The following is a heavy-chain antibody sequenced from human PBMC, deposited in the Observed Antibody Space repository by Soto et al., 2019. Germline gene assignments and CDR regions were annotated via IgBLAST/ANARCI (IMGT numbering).Heavy chain of an antibody. V-gene: IGHV3-33*01. J-gene: IGHJ4*02. CDR1: VFTFSSYG. CDR2: IWYDGSNK. D-gene: IGHD3-22*01. CDR3: AREDAPYYYDSSGYYFYEY. Sequence: PVGSLRLSCASSVFTFSSYGMHCVRHSPGKGLEWVAVIWYDGSNKYYADSVKGRFTISRDNSKNTLYLQMNSLRAEDTAVYYCAREDAPYYYDSSGYYFYEYWGQGTLVNVSS.